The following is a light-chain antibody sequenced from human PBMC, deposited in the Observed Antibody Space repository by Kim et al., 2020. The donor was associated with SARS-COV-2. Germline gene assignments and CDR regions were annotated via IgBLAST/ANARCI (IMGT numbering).Light chain of an antibody. CDR1: SSDIGGYNS. CDR3: SSYSGSNNLV. J-gene: IGLJ3*02. Sequence: GQSVTISCTGTSSDIGGYNSVSWYQQHTGKAPKLMIYEVSKRPSGVPDRFSGSKSGNTASLTVSGLQGEDEADYYCSSYSGSNNLVFGGGTQLTVL. CDR2: EVS. V-gene: IGLV2-8*01.